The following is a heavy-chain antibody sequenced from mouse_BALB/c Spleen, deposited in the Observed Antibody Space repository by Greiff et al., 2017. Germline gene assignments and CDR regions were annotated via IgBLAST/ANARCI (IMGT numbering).Heavy chain of an antibody. J-gene: IGHJ4*01. CDR1: GYTFTSYW. Sequence: QVQLQQPGAELVKPGASVKLSCKASGYTFTSYWMHWVKQRPGQGLEWIGEINPSNGRTNYNEKFKSKATLTVDKSSSTAYMQLSSLTSEDSAVYYCARSYGNSYYYAMDYWGQGTSVTVSS. CDR3: ARSYGNSYYYAMDY. D-gene: IGHD2-10*02. V-gene: IGHV1S81*02. CDR2: INPSNGRT.